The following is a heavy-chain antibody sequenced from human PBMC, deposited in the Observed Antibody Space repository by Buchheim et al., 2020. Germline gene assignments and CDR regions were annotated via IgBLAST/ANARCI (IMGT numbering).Heavy chain of an antibody. CDR3: TKGGGSGFGDS. D-gene: IGHD3-22*01. J-gene: IGHJ4*02. V-gene: IGHV3-43*01. CDR2: ISWDGVTT. CDR1: GFTFDDFT. Sequence: EVQLVESGGGVVQPGGSLRLSCSASGFTFDDFTMHWVRQVPGKGLEWVSLISWDGVTTYYGDSVKGRFTISRDNSRKSLYLQMNSLRKEDSALYYCTKGGGSGFGDSWGQGTL.